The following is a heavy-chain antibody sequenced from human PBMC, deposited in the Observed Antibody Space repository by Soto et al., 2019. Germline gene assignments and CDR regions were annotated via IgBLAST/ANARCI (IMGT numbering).Heavy chain of an antibody. CDR2: IKPSGGST. J-gene: IGHJ6*02. CDR3: ASCFSIPYYYYGMDV. V-gene: IGHV1-46*01. CDR1: GYTFTSYY. D-gene: IGHD3-3*01. Sequence: ASVKVSCKASGYTFTSYYMHWVRQAPGQGLEWMGIIKPSGGSTSYAQKFQGRVTMTRDTSTSTVYMELSSLRSEDTAVYYCASCFSIPYYYYGMDVWGQGTTVTVSS.